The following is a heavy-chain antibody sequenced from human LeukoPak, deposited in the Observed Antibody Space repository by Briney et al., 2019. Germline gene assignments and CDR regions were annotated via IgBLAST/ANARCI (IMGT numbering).Heavy chain of an antibody. J-gene: IGHJ3*02. CDR1: GFTVNNVY. D-gene: IGHD3-22*01. Sequence: GGSLRLSCAASGFTVNNVYMAWVRQAPGKGLEWVSVIHSDGSTFYADPVKGRFSISRDSSKNTLYLQLTSLRAEDTALYYCVRDRYYYDSSGYYDAFDTWGQGTMVSVSS. V-gene: IGHV3-53*01. CDR3: VRDRYYYDSSGYYDAFDT. CDR2: IHSDGST.